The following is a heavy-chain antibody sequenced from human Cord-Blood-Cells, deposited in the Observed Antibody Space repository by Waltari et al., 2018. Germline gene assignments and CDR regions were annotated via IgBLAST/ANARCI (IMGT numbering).Heavy chain of an antibody. CDR2: INHSGST. V-gene: IGHV4-34*01. Sequence: VQLQQWGAGLLKPSETLSLTCAVYGGPFSGYSWRWIRQPSGQRLEWSGEINHSGSTNYNPSLKSRVTISVDTSKNQFSLKLSSVTAADTAVYYCARGHLDIVVVPAAMGWYFDLWGRGTLVTVSS. J-gene: IGHJ2*01. CDR3: ARGHLDIVVVPAAMGWYFDL. CDR1: GGPFSGYS. D-gene: IGHD2-2*03.